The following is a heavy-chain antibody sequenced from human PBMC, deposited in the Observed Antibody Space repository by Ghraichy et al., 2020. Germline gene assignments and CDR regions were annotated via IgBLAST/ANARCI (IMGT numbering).Heavy chain of an antibody. CDR3: ATDLNHDGG. CDR1: GFTFSDYW. D-gene: IGHD5-24*01. J-gene: IGHJ4*02. CDR2: IKTNGNER. Sequence: GGSLRLSCAASGFTFSDYWKTWVRQAPGKGLEWVASIKTNGNERKYLDSLRGRFTISRDNAKNSLYLQMNSLRVDDTAVYYCATDLNHDGGWGQGTLVTVSS. V-gene: IGHV3-7*03.